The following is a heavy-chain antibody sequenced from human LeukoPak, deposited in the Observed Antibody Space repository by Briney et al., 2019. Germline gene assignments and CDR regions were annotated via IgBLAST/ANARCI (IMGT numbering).Heavy chain of an antibody. CDR3: VRPGGYSYTFDP. J-gene: IGHJ5*02. D-gene: IGHD5-18*01. V-gene: IGHV1-8*01. CDR1: GYTFTSYD. CDR2: MNPNSGNT. Sequence: ASVKVSCKASGYTFTSYDINWVRQATGQGLEWMGWMNPNSGNTGYAQKFQGRVTMTRNTSISTAYMELSSLRSEDTAVYYCVRPGGYSYTFDPWGQGTLVTVSS.